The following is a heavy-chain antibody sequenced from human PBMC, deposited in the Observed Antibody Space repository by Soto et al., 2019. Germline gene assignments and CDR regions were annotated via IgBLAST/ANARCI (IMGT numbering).Heavy chain of an antibody. V-gene: IGHV4-4*02. CDR2: IHHRGNT. D-gene: IGHD3-22*01. J-gene: IGHJ4*02. CDR3: ARYFGHYYESSPRGYFDY. Sequence: SETLSLTCAVSAVSGGSISSSNWWGWVRQPPWKGLAWIGEIHHRGNTNYDTSLKSRVTIIVDKSMNQCFLSLSSVTAADTAVEYSARYFGHYYESSPRGYFDYWGQGTLVTVSS. CDR1: GGSISSSNW.